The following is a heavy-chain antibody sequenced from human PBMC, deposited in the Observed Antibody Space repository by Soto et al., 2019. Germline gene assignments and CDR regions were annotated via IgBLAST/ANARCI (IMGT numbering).Heavy chain of an antibody. CDR2: IYYSGST. D-gene: IGHD3-22*01. CDR3: ARDPRNYYDSSGYPYYFDY. V-gene: IGHV4-59*01. J-gene: IGHJ4*02. Sequence: PSETLSLTCTVSGGSISSYYWSWIRQPPGKGLEWIGYIYYSGSTNYNPSLKSRVTISVDTSKNQFSLKLSSVTAADTAVYYCARDPRNYYDSSGYPYYFDYWGQGTLVTVS. CDR1: GGSISSYY.